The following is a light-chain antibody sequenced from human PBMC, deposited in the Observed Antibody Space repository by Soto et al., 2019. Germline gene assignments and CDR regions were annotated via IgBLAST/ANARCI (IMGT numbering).Light chain of an antibody. Sequence: QSVLTQPASVSGSPGQSITISCTGTSSDVGGYNYVSWYQHLPGKAPKLMIYDVNNRPSGVSDRFSGSKSGNTASLTISGLQAEDEADYYCSSYTSSNTLYVFGTGTKVTVL. CDR2: DVN. V-gene: IGLV2-14*03. CDR1: SSDVGGYNY. CDR3: SSYTSSNTLYV. J-gene: IGLJ1*01.